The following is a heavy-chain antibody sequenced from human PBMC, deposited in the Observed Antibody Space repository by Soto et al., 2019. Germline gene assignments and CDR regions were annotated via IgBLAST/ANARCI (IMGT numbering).Heavy chain of an antibody. D-gene: IGHD4-4*01. J-gene: IGHJ4*02. Sequence: QVQLVESGGGVVQPGRSLRLSCAASGFTFSRYAMHWVRQAPGKGLEWVAVISYDGSNKYYADSVKGRFTISRDNSKNTLYLQMNSLRAEDTAVYYCASIIGTTVGIDYWGQGTLVTVSS. CDR1: GFTFSRYA. CDR2: ISYDGSNK. CDR3: ASIIGTTVGIDY. V-gene: IGHV3-30-3*01.